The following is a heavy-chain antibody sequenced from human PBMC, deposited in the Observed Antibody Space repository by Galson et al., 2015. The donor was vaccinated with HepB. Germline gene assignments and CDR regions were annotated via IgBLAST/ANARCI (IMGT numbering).Heavy chain of an antibody. CDR2: IQPGGSEK. CDR1: GVSFSGHW. V-gene: IGHV3-7*03. Sequence: SLRLACAAYGVSFSGHWMLWVRQAPGKGLEWVANIQPGGSEKYYVDSVKGRFTISRDNAKNSLYLQMNSLRAEDTAVYYCARDESKYWGQGILVTVSS. D-gene: IGHD2/OR15-2a*01. J-gene: IGHJ4*02. CDR3: ARDESKY.